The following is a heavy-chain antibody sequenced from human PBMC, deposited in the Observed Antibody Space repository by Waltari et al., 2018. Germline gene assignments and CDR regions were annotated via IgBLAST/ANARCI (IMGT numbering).Heavy chain of an antibody. V-gene: IGHV4-30-4*08. CDR2: IYHIGST. Sequence: QVQLQESGPRLVKPSETLSLTCPVSWGSINNGDFYWIWIRQPPGKGLEWIGYIYHIGSTYYNPSLKSRLTISVDTSKDQFSLKLNSVTAADTAVYYCARARKGFCVSTSCSTGMDVWGQGTMVTVSS. J-gene: IGHJ3*01. CDR1: WGSINNGDFY. CDR3: ARARKGFCVSTSCSTGMDV. D-gene: IGHD2-2*01.